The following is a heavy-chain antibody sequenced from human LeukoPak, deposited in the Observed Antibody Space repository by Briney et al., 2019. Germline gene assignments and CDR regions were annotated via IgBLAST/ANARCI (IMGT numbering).Heavy chain of an antibody. CDR2: IYSGGST. CDR1: GSTVSSNY. V-gene: IGHV3-53*01. J-gene: IGHJ4*02. D-gene: IGHD6-13*01. Sequence: AGGSLRLSCAASGSTVSSNYMSWVRQAPGKGLEWVSVIYSGGSTYYADSVKGRFTISRDNSKNTLYLQMNSLRAEDTAVYYCARHSSSWYAYFDYWGQGTLVTVSS. CDR3: ARHSSSWYAYFDY.